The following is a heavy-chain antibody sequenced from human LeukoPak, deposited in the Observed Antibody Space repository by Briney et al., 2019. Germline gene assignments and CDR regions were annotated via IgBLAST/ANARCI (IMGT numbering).Heavy chain of an antibody. CDR3: ARGGARGSSAFDV. Sequence: SETLSLTCTVSGDSVNDYYWNWIRQPPGKGLEWIGYIYYSGSTDYNPSLKSRVAMSVDTSKNQFSLKLNSVTAADTAVYYCARGGARGSSAFDVWGPGTMVIVSA. V-gene: IGHV4-59*02. CDR2: IYYSGST. D-gene: IGHD3-10*01. J-gene: IGHJ3*01. CDR1: GDSVNDYY.